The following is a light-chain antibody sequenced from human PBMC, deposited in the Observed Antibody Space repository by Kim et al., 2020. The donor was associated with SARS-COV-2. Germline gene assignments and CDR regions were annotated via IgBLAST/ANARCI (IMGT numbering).Light chain of an antibody. Sequence: AIRMTQSPSSFSASTGDRVTITCRASQGISSYLAWYQQKPGKAPKVLIYAASTLQSGVPSRFSGSGSGTDFTLTISCLQSEDFATYYCQQYYSYPPGTFGQGTKVDIK. CDR2: AAS. J-gene: IGKJ1*01. CDR3: QQYYSYPPGT. V-gene: IGKV1-8*01. CDR1: QGISSY.